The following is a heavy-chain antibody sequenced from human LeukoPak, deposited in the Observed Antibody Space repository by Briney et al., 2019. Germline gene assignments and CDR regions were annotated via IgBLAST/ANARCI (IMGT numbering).Heavy chain of an antibody. CDR1: GFTFSSYA. V-gene: IGHV3-23*01. J-gene: IGHJ4*02. CDR2: ISGGGGER. D-gene: IGHD1-26*01. Sequence: PGRSLRLSCAASGFTFSSYAMHWVRQAPGKGLEWVSVISGGGGERFYADSVKGRFTISRDNSKNALYLQMNSLRVEDTAVYYCAKGRTLVGGSTRSYDYWGQGTLVTVSS. CDR3: AKGRTLVGGSTRSYDY.